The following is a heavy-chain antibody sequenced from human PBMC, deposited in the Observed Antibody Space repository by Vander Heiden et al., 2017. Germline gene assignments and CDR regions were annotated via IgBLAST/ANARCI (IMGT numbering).Heavy chain of an antibody. CDR2: ISGSGGST. V-gene: IGHV3-23*01. CDR3: AKDGATVVRGHYYYGMDV. CDR1: EFTFSSYA. Sequence: EVQLLESGGGLVQPGGSLRLSCAASEFTFSSYAMSWVRQAPGKGLEWVSAISGSGGSTYYADSVKGRFTISRDNSKNTLYLQMNSLRAEDTAVYYCAKDGATVVRGHYYYGMDVWGQGTTVTVSS. J-gene: IGHJ6*02. D-gene: IGHD4-17*01.